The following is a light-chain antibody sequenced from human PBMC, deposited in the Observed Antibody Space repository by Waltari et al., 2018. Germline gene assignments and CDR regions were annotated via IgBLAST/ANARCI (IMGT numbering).Light chain of an antibody. CDR2: AAS. CDR1: QSISSY. Sequence: IQMTQSPSSLSASVGARVSITSRASQSISSYLNWYQQKPGKAPKLLIYAASSLQSWVPSRFSGSGSGTDFTLTISSLQPEDFATYYCQQSYSTPQDTFGQGTKLEIK. V-gene: IGKV1-39*01. J-gene: IGKJ2*01. CDR3: QQSYSTPQDT.